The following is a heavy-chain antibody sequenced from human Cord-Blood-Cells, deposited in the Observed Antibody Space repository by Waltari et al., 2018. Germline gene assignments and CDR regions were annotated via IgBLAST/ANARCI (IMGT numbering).Heavy chain of an antibody. CDR2: INNNTGNP. J-gene: IGHJ3*02. CDR1: GYTFTSYA. V-gene: IGHV7-4-1*02. Sequence: QVQLVHSGSELKKPGASVKVSCKASGYTFTSYAMNWVRSAPVQGTEWMGWINNNTGNPTYAQGFTGRFVFSLDTSVSTAYLQISSLKAEDTAVYYCASSSRGIVVVPAASGDAFDIWGQGTMVTVSS. CDR3: ASSSRGIVVVPAASGDAFDI. D-gene: IGHD2-2*01.